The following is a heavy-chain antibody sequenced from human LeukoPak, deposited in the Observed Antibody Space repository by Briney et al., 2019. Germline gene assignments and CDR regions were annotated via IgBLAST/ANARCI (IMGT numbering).Heavy chain of an antibody. CDR3: ARWRAAANGDGYDY. CDR2: IYYSGST. CDR1: GGSISSSSYY. D-gene: IGHD2-2*01. V-gene: IGHV4-39*07. Sequence: SETLSLTCTVSGGSISSSSYYWGWISQPPGKGLEGIGSIYYSGSTYYTPSLKSRVTISVDTSKNQFSLKLSSVTAADTAVYYCARWRAAANGDGYDYWGQGTLVTVSS. J-gene: IGHJ4*02.